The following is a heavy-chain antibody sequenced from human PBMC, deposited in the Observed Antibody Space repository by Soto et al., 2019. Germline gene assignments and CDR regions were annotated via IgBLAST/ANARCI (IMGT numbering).Heavy chain of an antibody. CDR2: IYYSGST. CDR3: ARHGNYSPYYFDY. D-gene: IGHD2-21*01. V-gene: IGHV4-39*01. CDR1: GGSISSSSYY. Sequence: SETLSLTCTVSGGSISSSSYYWGWIRQPPGKGLEWIRSIYYSGSTYYNPSLKSRATISVDTSKNQFSLKLSSVTAADTAVYYCARHGNYSPYYFDYWGQGTLVTVSS. J-gene: IGHJ4*02.